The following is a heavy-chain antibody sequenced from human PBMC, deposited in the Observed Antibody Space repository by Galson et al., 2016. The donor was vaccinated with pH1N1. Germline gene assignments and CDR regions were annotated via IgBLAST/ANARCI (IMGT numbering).Heavy chain of an antibody. V-gene: IGHV4-38-2*01. CDR2: SYYSVRT. Sequence: SETLSLTCGVSGFSVSSGYYWGWIRQPPGKGLEWLGSSYYSVRTYYNPSLRSRVALSVDTSKNQISLKLTSVTAADRAVYYCARMARIRGPDSGYYFDYWGQGILVTVSS. J-gene: IGHJ4*02. D-gene: IGHD1-14*01. CDR3: ARMARIRGPDSGYYFDY. CDR1: GFSVSSGYY.